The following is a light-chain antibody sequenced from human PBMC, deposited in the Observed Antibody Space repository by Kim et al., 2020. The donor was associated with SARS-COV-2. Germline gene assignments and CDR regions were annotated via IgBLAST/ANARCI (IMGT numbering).Light chain of an antibody. CDR3: QQYKTYPVT. J-gene: IGKJ4*01. Sequence: GDRVTITCRASQNIDAWLAWYQQKPGKAPKLLIYTASTLESGVPSRFSGSGSGTEFTLTISSLQPDGFATYYCQQYKTYPVTFGGGTKVDIK. CDR1: QNIDAW. V-gene: IGKV1-5*03. CDR2: TAS.